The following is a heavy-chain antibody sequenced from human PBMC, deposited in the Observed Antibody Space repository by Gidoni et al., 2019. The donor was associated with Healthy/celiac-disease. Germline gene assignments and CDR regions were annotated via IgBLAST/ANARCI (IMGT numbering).Heavy chain of an antibody. CDR1: GGSVRSGSYY. Sequence: QVQLQESGPGLVKPSETLSLTCTVSGGSVRSGSYYWRWIRQPPGKGLEWIGYIYYGGSTNYNPSLKSRVTISVDTSKNQFSLKLSSVTAADTAVYYCARSVTYYYDSSGPGYWGQGTLVTVSS. CDR2: IYYGGST. V-gene: IGHV4-61*01. J-gene: IGHJ4*02. D-gene: IGHD3-22*01. CDR3: ARSVTYYYDSSGPGY.